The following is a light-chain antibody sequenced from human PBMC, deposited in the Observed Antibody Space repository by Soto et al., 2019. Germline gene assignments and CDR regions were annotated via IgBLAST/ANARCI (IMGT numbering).Light chain of an antibody. J-gene: IGKJ5*01. V-gene: IGKV3-20*01. CDR2: GAS. CDR3: QQYGSSPPTT. Sequence: EIVLTQSPGTLSLSPGERATLSCRASQSVSSSYLAWYQQKLGQAPRLLIYGASSRATGIPDRFSGSGSGTDFTLTISRLEPEDFEVYYCQQYGSSPPTTFGQGTRLEIK. CDR1: QSVSSSY.